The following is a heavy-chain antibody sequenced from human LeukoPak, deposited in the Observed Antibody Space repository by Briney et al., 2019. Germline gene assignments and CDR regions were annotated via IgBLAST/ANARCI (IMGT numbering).Heavy chain of an antibody. CDR1: GFTFSSYA. V-gene: IGHV3-23*01. Sequence: GGSLRLSCAASGFTFSSYAMSWVRQAPGKGLEWVSAISGSGDSTYYADSVKGRFTISRDNSKNTLYLQMNSLRAEDTAVYYCARDTSLGGMDIWGQGTTVTVSS. D-gene: IGHD6-6*01. CDR3: ARDTSLGGMDI. J-gene: IGHJ6*02. CDR2: ISGSGDST.